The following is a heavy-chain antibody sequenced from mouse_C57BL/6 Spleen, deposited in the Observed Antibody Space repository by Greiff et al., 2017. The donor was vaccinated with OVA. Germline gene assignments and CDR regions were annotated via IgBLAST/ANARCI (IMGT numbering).Heavy chain of an antibody. V-gene: IGHV3-6*01. J-gene: IGHJ3*01. CDR1: GYSITSGYY. CDR3: ARGGQLSWFAY. D-gene: IGHD3-2*02. Sequence: EVKLMESGPGLVKPSQSLSLTCSVTGYSITSGYYWNWIRQFPGNKLEWMGYISYDGSNNYNPSLKNRISITRDTSKNQFFLKLNSVTTEDTATYYCARGGQLSWFAYWGQGTLVTVSA. CDR2: ISYDGSN.